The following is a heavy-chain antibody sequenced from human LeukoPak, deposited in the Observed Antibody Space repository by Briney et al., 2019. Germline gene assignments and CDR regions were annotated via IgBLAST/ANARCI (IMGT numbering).Heavy chain of an antibody. J-gene: IGHJ4*02. CDR3: VRTTYGDY. CDR2: VKPDGSEK. D-gene: IGHD1-1*01. V-gene: IGHV3-7*02. CDR1: GFTLSTYW. Sequence: GGSLRLSCAASGFTLSTYWMTWVRQAPRKGLEWVAAVKPDGSEKYYLDSARGRFTISRDNAKNSLSLQLSSLRAEDTAVYYCVRTTYGDYWGQGALVTVSS.